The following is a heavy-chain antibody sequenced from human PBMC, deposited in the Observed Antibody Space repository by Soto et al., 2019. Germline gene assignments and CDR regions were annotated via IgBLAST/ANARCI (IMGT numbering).Heavy chain of an antibody. CDR2: IFYTGKT. V-gene: IGHV4-59*11. CDR3: ARGAGIVLVPDAIFDS. CDR1: PDSLNGHY. J-gene: IGHJ4*02. D-gene: IGHD2-2*01. Sequence: QVQLQESGPGLVKPSETLSLTCTVSPDSLNGHYWSWLRQTPGKELEWIGYIFYTGKTKYNSSLKSRVTMTLDTFENQFSLQLTSVTSADTAIYYCARGAGIVLVPDAIFDSWGQGTLVTVSS.